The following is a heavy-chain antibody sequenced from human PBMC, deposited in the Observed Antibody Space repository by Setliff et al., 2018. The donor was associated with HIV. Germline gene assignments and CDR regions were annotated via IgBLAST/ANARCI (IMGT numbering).Heavy chain of an antibody. CDR2: INHDRTT. Sequence: SETLSLTCAVYGGSFSGYYWSWIRQPPGKGLEWIGEINHDRTTNYNPSLKSRVTISVDTSKNQFSLTLNSVTAADTAVYYCARGFKNEYEFSGYMDVWGNGTMVTVSS. CDR1: GGSFSGYY. J-gene: IGHJ6*03. CDR3: ARGFKNEYEFSGYMDV. V-gene: IGHV4-34*01. D-gene: IGHD2-15*01.